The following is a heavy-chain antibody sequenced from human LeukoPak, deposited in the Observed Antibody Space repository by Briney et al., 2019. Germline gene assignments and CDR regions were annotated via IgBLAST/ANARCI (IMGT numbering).Heavy chain of an antibody. J-gene: IGHJ3*02. CDR2: ISYDGSNK. D-gene: IGHD6-13*01. CDR3: AKDHGGIAI. V-gene: IGHV3-30*18. Sequence: GGSLRLSCAASGFTFSSYGMHWVRQAPGKGLEWVAVISYDGSNKYYADSVKGRFTISRDNSKNTLYLQMNSLRAEDTAVYYCAKDHGGIAIWGQGTMVPVSS. CDR1: GFTFSSYG.